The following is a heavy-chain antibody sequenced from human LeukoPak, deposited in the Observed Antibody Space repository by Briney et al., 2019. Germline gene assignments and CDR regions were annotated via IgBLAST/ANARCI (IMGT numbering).Heavy chain of an antibody. J-gene: IGHJ4*02. D-gene: IGHD3-10*01. CDR2: INHSGST. CDR1: GGSLSGFY. CDR3: ARGGYVSGSYYDY. V-gene: IGHV4-34*01. Sequence: SETLSLTCAVYGGSLSGFYWSWIRQSPGKGLEWIGEINHSGSTNYNPSLKSRVTISVDTSKNQFSLKLSSVTAADTAVYYCARGGYVSGSYYDYWGQGPLVTVSS.